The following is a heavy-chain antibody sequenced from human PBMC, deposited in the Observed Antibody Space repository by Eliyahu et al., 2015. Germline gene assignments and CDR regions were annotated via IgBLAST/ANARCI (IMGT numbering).Heavy chain of an antibody. Sequence: EVQLVESGGGLVQPGGSLXLSCAASGFTFSSYSMNWXRQAPGKGLEWVSYISSSSSTVYYADSVKGRFTISRDNAKNSLYLQMNSLRAEDTAVYYCARVVAVAGADYWGQGTLVTVSS. CDR2: ISSSSSTV. D-gene: IGHD6-19*01. CDR3: ARVVAVAGADY. V-gene: IGHV3-48*04. J-gene: IGHJ4*02. CDR1: GFTFSSYS.